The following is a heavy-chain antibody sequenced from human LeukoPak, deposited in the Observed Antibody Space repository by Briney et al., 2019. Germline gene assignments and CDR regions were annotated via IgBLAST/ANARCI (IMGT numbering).Heavy chain of an antibody. CDR3: ARGNNWNDHDAFDI. V-gene: IGHV4-4*07. Sequence: PSETLSLTCTVSGGSISRYTWTWIRQPAGKGLEWIGRTYTSGTTNYNPSLKSRVTMSVGTSKNQFSLKLSSVTVADTAVYYCARGNNWNDHDAFDIWGQGTMVTVSS. J-gene: IGHJ3*02. CDR2: TYTSGTT. CDR1: GGSISRYT. D-gene: IGHD1-1*01.